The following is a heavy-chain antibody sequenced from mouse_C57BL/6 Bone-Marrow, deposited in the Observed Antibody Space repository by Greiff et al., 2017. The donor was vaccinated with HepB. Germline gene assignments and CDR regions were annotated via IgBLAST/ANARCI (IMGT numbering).Heavy chain of an antibody. CDR3: AMCCTTVGDWYFDV. V-gene: IGHV1-74*01. CDR2: IHPSDGDT. D-gene: IGHD1-1*01. Sequence: QVQLQQPGAELVKPGASVKVSCKASGYTFTSYWMHWVKQRPGQGLEWIGRIHPSDGDTNYNQKFKGKATLTVDKSSSTAYMQLSSLTSEDSAVYYCAMCCTTVGDWYFDVWGTGTTVTVSS. CDR1: GYTFTSYW. J-gene: IGHJ1*03.